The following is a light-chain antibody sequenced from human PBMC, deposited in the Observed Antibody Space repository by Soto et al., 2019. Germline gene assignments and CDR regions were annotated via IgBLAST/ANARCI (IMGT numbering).Light chain of an antibody. CDR1: RSNIGSNT. V-gene: IGLV1-44*01. CDR2: SNN. CDR3: AAWDDSLNGYV. J-gene: IGLJ1*01. Sequence: QSVLTQPPSASGTPGQRVTISCSGSRSNIGSNTVNWYQQLPGPAPKLLLYSNNQRPSGVPDRFSGSKSGTSASLAISGLQSEDEADYYCAAWDDSLNGYVFGTGTKV.